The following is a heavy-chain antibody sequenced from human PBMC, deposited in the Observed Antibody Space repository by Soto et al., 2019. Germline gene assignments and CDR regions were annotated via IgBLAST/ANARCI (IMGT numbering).Heavy chain of an antibody. CDR1: GGYISSYY. CDR3: ARDLNHGILTGFGGFRFDP. CDR2: IYYSGST. V-gene: IGHV4-59*01. Sequence: PLSHTRPVAGGYISSYYWSCIRQPPGKGLEWIGYIYYSGSTNYNPSLKSRVTISVDTSKNQFSLKLSSVTAADTAVYYCARDLNHGILTGFGGFRFDPWGQGTLVTVS. J-gene: IGHJ5*02. D-gene: IGHD3-9*01.